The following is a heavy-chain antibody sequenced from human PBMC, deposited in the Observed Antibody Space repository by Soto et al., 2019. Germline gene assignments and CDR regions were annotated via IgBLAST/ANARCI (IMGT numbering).Heavy chain of an antibody. CDR3: ARDSCGGDCYSEDYYYGMDV. Sequence: PGGSLRLSCAAPGFTFSSYEMNWVRQAPGKGLEWVSYISSSGSTIYYADSVKGRFTISRDNAKNSLYLQMNSLRAEDTAVYYCARDSCGGDCYSEDYYYGMDVWGQGTTVTVSS. CDR1: GFTFSSYE. J-gene: IGHJ6*02. CDR2: ISSSGSTI. V-gene: IGHV3-48*03. D-gene: IGHD2-21*02.